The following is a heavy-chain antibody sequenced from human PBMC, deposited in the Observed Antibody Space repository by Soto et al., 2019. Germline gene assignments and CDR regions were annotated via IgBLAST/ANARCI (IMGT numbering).Heavy chain of an antibody. CDR1: GFTFSPFW. CDR2: INSDGNST. Sequence: GGSLRLSCAASGFTFSPFWMHWVRQVPGKGPVWVSRINSDGNSTSYADSVKGRFTISRDNAKNTLYLQMNSLRAEDTAVYYCARVGRYCISTSCYYAFDIWGQGTMVTVSS. J-gene: IGHJ3*02. D-gene: IGHD2-2*01. V-gene: IGHV3-74*01. CDR3: ARVGRYCISTSCYYAFDI.